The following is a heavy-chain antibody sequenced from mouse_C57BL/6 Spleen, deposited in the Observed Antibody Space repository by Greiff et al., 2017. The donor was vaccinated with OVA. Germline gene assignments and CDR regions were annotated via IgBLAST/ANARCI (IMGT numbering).Heavy chain of an antibody. V-gene: IGHV5-4*03. CDR1: GFTFSSYA. CDR3: ASLDGYLFDY. D-gene: IGHD2-3*01. J-gene: IGHJ2*01. Sequence: EVKVEESGGGLVKPGGSLKLSCAASGFTFSSYAMSWVRQTPEKRLEWVATISDGGSYTYYPDNVKGRFTISRDNAKNNLYLQMSHLKSEDTAMYYCASLDGYLFDYWGQGTTLTVSS. CDR2: ISDGGSYT.